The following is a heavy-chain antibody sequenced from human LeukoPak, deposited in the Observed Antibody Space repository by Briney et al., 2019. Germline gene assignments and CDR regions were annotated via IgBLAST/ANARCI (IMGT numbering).Heavy chain of an antibody. CDR1: GFTFSSYS. Sequence: PGGSLRLSCAASGFTFSSYSINWVRQAPGKGLEWVSYISGSSNTIYYADSVKGRFTISRDNAKNSLYLQMNSLRAEDTAVYYCVRAQGPGCSYGYHAFDYWGQGTLVTVSS. D-gene: IGHD5-18*01. J-gene: IGHJ4*02. V-gene: IGHV3-48*01. CDR3: VRAQGPGCSYGYHAFDY. CDR2: ISGSSNTI.